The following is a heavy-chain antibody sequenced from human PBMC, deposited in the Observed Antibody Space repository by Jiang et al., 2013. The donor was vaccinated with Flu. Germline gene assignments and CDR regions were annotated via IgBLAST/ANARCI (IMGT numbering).Heavy chain of an antibody. V-gene: IGHV2-70*04. Sequence: KPTQTLTLTCTFSGFSLTTSGVRVSWIRQPPGEALEWLARIDWDDDKFYSTSLKTRLTISKDTSKNQVVLTMTNMGPVDTATYYCARTRGAGMDVWGQGTTVTVSS. CDR3: ARTRGAGMDV. CDR2: IDWDDDK. CDR1: GFSLTTSGVR. D-gene: IGHD3-10*01. J-gene: IGHJ6*02.